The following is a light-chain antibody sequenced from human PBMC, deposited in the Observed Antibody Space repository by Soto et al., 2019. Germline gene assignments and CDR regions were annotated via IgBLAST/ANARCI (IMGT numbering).Light chain of an antibody. Sequence: SYELTQPPSLSVSPGQTASITCSGDKLGDKYACWYQQKPGQSPVLVIYHDSKRPSWITERFSGSNSGNTATLTISGTQAMDEADYYCQAWDSSTVVFGGGTKVTVL. CDR1: KLGDKY. CDR3: QAWDSSTVV. CDR2: HDS. V-gene: IGLV3-1*01. J-gene: IGLJ2*01.